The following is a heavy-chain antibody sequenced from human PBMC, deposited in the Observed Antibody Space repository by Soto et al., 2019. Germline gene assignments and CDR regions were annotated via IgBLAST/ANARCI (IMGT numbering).Heavy chain of an antibody. D-gene: IGHD6-19*01. Sequence: SETLSLTCTVSGGSISSYYWSWIRQPPGKGLEWIGYIYYSGSTNYNPSLKSRVTISVDTSKNQFSLKLSSVTAADTAVYYCARGDIAVAGGDFDYWGQGTLVTVSS. CDR3: ARGDIAVAGGDFDY. V-gene: IGHV4-59*01. CDR2: IYYSGST. J-gene: IGHJ4*02. CDR1: GGSISSYY.